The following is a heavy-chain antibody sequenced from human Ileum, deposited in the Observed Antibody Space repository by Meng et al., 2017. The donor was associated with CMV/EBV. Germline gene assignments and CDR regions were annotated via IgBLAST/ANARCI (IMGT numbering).Heavy chain of an antibody. D-gene: IGHD4-17*01. CDR1: GFPFGAYY. J-gene: IGHJ4*02. V-gene: IGHV3-11*01. CDR2: ITGPGSTI. CDR3: ARGNYGFDY. Sequence: LGPSCAASGFPFGAYYMTWVRQAPGKGLEWISYITGPGSTIYYADSVKGRFTISRDNAKNSLYLQMNSLRAEDTAVYYCARGNYGFDYWGQGTLVTVSS.